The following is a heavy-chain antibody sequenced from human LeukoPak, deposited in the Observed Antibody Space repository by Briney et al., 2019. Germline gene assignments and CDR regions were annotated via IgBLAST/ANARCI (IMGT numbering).Heavy chain of an antibody. Sequence: GASVKVSCKASGYTFTGYYMHWVRQAPGQRLEWMGWINPNSGGTNYAQKFQGRVTMTRDTSISTAYMELSRLRSDDTAVYYCASVSGAYCSGGSCYDYYYYGMDVWGQGTTVTVSS. V-gene: IGHV1-2*02. J-gene: IGHJ6*02. D-gene: IGHD2-15*01. CDR3: ASVSGAYCSGGSCYDYYYYGMDV. CDR1: GYTFTGYY. CDR2: INPNSGGT.